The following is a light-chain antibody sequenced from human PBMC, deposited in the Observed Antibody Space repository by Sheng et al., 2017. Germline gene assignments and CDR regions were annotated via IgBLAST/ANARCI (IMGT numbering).Light chain of an antibody. CDR1: QTIDLNF. CDR3: QQYGTSIGFT. CDR2: GAT. J-gene: IGKJ3*01. Sequence: IVLTQSPGTLSLSPGDEATLSCRASQTIDLNFLAWYQHKPGQSPRLLIYGATSRASGVPDRFVGSGSGADFNLTISRLEPEDFALYYCQQYGTSIGFTFGPWDQSG. V-gene: IGKV3-20*01.